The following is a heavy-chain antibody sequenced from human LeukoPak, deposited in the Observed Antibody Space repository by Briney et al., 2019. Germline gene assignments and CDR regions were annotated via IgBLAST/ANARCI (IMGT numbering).Heavy chain of an antibody. Sequence: AAVKVSCKASGYTFTCYYMHWVRQAPGQGLEWMGWINPNSGGTNYAQKFQGWVTMTRDTSISTAYMELSRLRSDDTAVYYCARDRSDSSGWSAGYYYGMDVWGQGTTVTVSS. J-gene: IGHJ6*02. D-gene: IGHD6-19*01. CDR2: INPNSGGT. CDR3: ARDRSDSSGWSAGYYYGMDV. V-gene: IGHV1-2*04. CDR1: GYTFTCYY.